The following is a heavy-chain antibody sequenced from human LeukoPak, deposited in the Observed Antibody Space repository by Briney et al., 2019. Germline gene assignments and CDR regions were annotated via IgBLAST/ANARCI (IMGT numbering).Heavy chain of an antibody. J-gene: IGHJ4*02. D-gene: IGHD1-26*01. Sequence: GGSLRLSCAASGFTFSSYSMNWVRQAPGKGLEWVSSISSSSSYIYYADSVKGRFTISRDNAKNSLYLQMNSLRAEDTAVYYCAKRGAEVGATVAPGDYWGQGALVTVSS. CDR2: ISSSSSYI. CDR3: AKRGAEVGATVAPGDY. V-gene: IGHV3-21*04. CDR1: GFTFSSYS.